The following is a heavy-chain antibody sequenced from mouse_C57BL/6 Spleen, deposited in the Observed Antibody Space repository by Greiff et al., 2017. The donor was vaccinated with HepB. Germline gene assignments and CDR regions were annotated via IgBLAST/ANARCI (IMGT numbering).Heavy chain of an antibody. V-gene: IGHV2-9-1*01. CDR3: ARNPPSDYGSSYVGYFDY. CDR1: GFSLTSYA. D-gene: IGHD1-1*01. Sequence: QVQLQQSGPGLVAPSQSLSITCTVSGFSLTSYAISWVRQPPGKGLEWLGVIWTGGGTNYNSALKSRLSISKDNSKSQVFLKMNSLQTDDTARYYCARNPPSDYGSSYVGYFDYWGQGTTLTVSS. J-gene: IGHJ2*01. CDR2: IWTGGGT.